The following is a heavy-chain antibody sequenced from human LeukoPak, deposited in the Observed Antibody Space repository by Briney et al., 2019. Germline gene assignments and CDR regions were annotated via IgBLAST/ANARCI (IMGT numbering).Heavy chain of an antibody. D-gene: IGHD5-18*01. CDR2: IIPIFGTA. CDR3: ARSPRAMAIFDY. Sequence: SVKVSCKASGGTFSSYAISWVRQAPGRGLEWMGGIIPIFGTANYAQKFQGRVTITADESTSTAYMELSSLRSEDTAVYYCARSPRAMAIFDYWGQGTLVTVSS. V-gene: IGHV1-69*13. CDR1: GGTFSSYA. J-gene: IGHJ4*02.